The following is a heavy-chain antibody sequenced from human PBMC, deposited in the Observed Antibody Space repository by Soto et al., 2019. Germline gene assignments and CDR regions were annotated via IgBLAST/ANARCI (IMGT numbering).Heavy chain of an antibody. V-gene: IGHV1-69*13. CDR2: IIPIFGTA. CDR3: ERDEGAGDYLFCNCDV. D-gene: IGHD4-17*01. Sequence: SSVKVSCKASGGTFSSYAISWVRQAPGQGLEWMGVIIPIFGTANYAQKFQGRVTITADESTSTAYMELSSLRSEDTAVYYCERDEGAGDYLFCNCDVWGRGTLVSVSS. CDR1: GGTFSSYA. J-gene: IGHJ2*01.